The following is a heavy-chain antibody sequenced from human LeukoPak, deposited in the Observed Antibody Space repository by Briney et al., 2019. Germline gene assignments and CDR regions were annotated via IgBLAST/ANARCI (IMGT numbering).Heavy chain of an antibody. D-gene: IGHD3-10*01. V-gene: IGHV3-73*01. CDR2: IRSKANSYST. J-gene: IGHJ4*02. CDR1: GFTFSGSA. CDR3: TRDLYGSGSYYNYFDY. Sequence: GGSLRLSCAASGFTFSGSAMHWVRQASGKGLEWVGRIRSKANSYSTAYAASVKGRFTISRDDSKNTAYLQMNSLKTEDTAVYYCTRDLYGSGSYYNYFDYWGQGTLVTVSS.